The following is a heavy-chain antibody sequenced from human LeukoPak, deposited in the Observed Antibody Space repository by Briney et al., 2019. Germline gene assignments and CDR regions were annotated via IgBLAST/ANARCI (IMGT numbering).Heavy chain of an antibody. D-gene: IGHD6-13*01. Sequence: GGSLRLSCAASGFTFSSYAMSRVRQAPGKGLEWVSAISGSGGSTYYADSVKGRFTISRDNSKNTLYLQMNSLRAEDTAVYYCAKPLGYSSSWYGGIFDYWGQGTLVTVSS. V-gene: IGHV3-23*01. CDR1: GFTFSSYA. J-gene: IGHJ4*02. CDR3: AKPLGYSSSWYGGIFDY. CDR2: ISGSGGST.